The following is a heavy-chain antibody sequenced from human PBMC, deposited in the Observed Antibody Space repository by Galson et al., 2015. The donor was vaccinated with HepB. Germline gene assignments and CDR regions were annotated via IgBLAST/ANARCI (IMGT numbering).Heavy chain of an antibody. D-gene: IGHD4-17*01. CDR2: IIPIFGTA. V-gene: IGHV1-69*13. CDR3: ARRRLRDGVLGYFDY. CDR1: GGTFSNYA. Sequence: SVKVSCKVSGGTFSNYAISWVRQAPGQGLEWMGGIIPIFGTANYAKKFQVRVTITADESTSTAYMELSSLRSEDTAVYYCARRRLRDGVLGYFDYWGQGTLVTVSS. J-gene: IGHJ4*02.